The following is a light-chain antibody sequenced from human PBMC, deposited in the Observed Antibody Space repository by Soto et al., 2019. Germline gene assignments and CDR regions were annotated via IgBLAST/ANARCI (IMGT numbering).Light chain of an antibody. CDR2: GSS. CDR1: ESVSNN. CDR3: QQYNNWWT. J-gene: IGKJ1*01. Sequence: DIVMTHAPATLAVSPGERATLSCRASESVSNNLAWYQQKPGQAPRLPIYGSSTRATGIPARFSGSGSGTEFTLTISSLQSEDFAVYYCQQYNNWWTFGQGTKVDIK. V-gene: IGKV3-15*01.